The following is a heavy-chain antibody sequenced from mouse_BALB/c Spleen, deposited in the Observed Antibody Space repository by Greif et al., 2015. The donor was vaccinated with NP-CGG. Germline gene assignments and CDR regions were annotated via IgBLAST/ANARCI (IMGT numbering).Heavy chain of an antibody. CDR1: GYTFTSYW. Sequence: LQQSGSELVRPGASVKLSCKASGYTFTSYWMHWVKQRPGQGLEWIGNIYPGSGSTNYDEKFKSKATLTVDTSSSXAYMQLSSLTSEDSAVYYCTKLGGGAYWGQGTLVTVSA. V-gene: IGHV1S22*01. CDR3: TKLGGGAY. J-gene: IGHJ3*01. CDR2: IYPGSGST. D-gene: IGHD4-1*01.